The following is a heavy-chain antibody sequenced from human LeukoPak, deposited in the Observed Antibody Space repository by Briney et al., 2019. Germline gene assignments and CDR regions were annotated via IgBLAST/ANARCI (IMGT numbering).Heavy chain of an antibody. V-gene: IGHV4-59*01. CDR1: GGSISSYY. Sequence: PSETLSLTCTVSGGSISSYYWSWIRQPPGKGVEWVGYIYYSGSTNYNPSLKSRVTISVDTSKNQFSLKLSSVTAADTAVYYCARAAYCGGDCYSAYDYWGQGTLVTVPS. CDR2: IYYSGST. CDR3: ARAAYCGGDCYSAYDY. D-gene: IGHD2-21*02. J-gene: IGHJ4*02.